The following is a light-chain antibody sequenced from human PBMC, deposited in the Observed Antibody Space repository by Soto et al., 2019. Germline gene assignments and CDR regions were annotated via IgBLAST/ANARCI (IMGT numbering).Light chain of an antibody. CDR1: QSVSSN. CDR2: GAS. J-gene: IGKJ4*01. V-gene: IGKV3-15*01. Sequence: EIVMTQSPATLSVSPGERATLSFTASQSVSSNLAWYQQKPGQAPRLLIYGASTRATGIPARFSGSGSGTEFTLTISSLQSEDFAVYYCQQYNNWPQTFGGGTKVDIK. CDR3: QQYNNWPQT.